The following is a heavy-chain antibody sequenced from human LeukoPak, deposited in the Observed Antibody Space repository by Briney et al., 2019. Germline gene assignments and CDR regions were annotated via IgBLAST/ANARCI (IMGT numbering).Heavy chain of an antibody. Sequence: SETLSLTCTVSGDSIRSYYWSWIRQPPGKGLEWIGYLYYSGSTNYNPSLKSRVTISVDTSKNQFSLKLSSVTAADTAVYYCARQSYDAGSYSVLDHWGQGTLVTVSS. CDR2: LYYSGST. J-gene: IGHJ4*02. CDR3: ARQSYDAGSYSVLDH. V-gene: IGHV4-59*08. CDR1: GDSIRSYY. D-gene: IGHD3-10*01.